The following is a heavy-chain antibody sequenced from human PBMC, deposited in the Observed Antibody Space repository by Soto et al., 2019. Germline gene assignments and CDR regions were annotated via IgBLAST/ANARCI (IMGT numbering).Heavy chain of an antibody. J-gene: IGHJ5*02. Sequence: QIHLVQSGAEVKKPGSSVKISCKASGGTFSNYAISWVRQAPGQGLEWMGGITPIFDTTNYAQKFQGRLTITADTSTRTAYMELSGLRSDDTAIYFCARYPTSINNWFDPWGQGTLVTVSS. D-gene: IGHD3-9*01. CDR3: ARYPTSINNWFDP. CDR1: GGTFSNYA. CDR2: ITPIFDTT. V-gene: IGHV1-69*06.